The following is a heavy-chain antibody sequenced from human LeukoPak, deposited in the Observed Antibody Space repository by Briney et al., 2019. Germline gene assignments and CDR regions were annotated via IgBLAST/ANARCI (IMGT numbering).Heavy chain of an antibody. D-gene: IGHD7-27*01. J-gene: IGHJ3*02. CDR2: IYYSGST. Sequence: SQTLSLTCVISGDSVSTNSAAWNWIRQPPGKGLEWIGYIYYSGSTNYNPSLKSRVTISVDTSKNQFSLKLSSVTAADTAVYYCATSYLLGIGSGAFDIWGQGTMVTVSS. CDR1: GDSVSTNSAA. V-gene: IGHV4-59*01. CDR3: ATSYLLGIGSGAFDI.